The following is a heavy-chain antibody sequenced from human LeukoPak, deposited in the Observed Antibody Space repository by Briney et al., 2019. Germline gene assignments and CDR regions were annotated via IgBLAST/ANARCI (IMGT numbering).Heavy chain of an antibody. CDR1: GFTFSSYS. Sequence: GGSLRLSCAASGFTFSSYSMNWVRQAPGKGLEWVSSISRSSSYIYYADSVKGRFTISRDNAKNSLSLQMNSLRAEDTAVYYCARDSDGKWGRSDAFDIWGQGTMVTVSS. D-gene: IGHD1-26*01. V-gene: IGHV3-21*01. CDR2: ISRSSSYI. CDR3: ARDSDGKWGRSDAFDI. J-gene: IGHJ3*02.